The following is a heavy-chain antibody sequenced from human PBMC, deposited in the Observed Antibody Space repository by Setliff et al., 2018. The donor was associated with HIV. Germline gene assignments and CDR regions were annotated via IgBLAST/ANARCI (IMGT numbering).Heavy chain of an antibody. Sequence: GESLKISCAASGFTFSDYYMSWIRQAPGKGLEWVSYISSSGIIIYYGDSVKGRFTISRDNAKKSLYRQMNSLRAEDTAVYYCARRVYYGSGSYFDYWGQGTLVTVS. J-gene: IGHJ4*02. V-gene: IGHV3-11*04. CDR2: ISSSGIII. CDR1: GFTFSDYY. CDR3: ARRVYYGSGSYFDY. D-gene: IGHD3-10*01.